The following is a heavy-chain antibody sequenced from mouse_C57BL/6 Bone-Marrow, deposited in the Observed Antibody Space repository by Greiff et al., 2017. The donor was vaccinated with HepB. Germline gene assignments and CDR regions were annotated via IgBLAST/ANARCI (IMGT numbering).Heavy chain of an antibody. CDR3: ARDPLFITTVVALYAMDY. D-gene: IGHD1-1*01. Sequence: EVQVVESGPGLVKPSQTVFLTCTVTGISITTGNYRWSWIRQFPGNKLEWIGYIYYSGTITYNPSLTSRTTITRDTPKNQFFLEMNSLTAEDTATYYCARDPLFITTVVALYAMDYWGQGTSVTVSS. CDR1: GISITTGNYR. CDR2: IYYSGTI. J-gene: IGHJ4*01. V-gene: IGHV3-5*01.